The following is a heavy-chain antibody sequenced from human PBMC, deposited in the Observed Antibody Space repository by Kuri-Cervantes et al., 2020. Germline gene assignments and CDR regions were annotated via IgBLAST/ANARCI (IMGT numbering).Heavy chain of an antibody. CDR2: ISWNSGSI. CDR1: GFTFDDYA. Sequence: SLKISCAASGFTFDDYAMHWVRQAPGKGLEWVSGISWNSGSIGYADSVKGRFTISRDNAKNSLYLQMNSLRAEDTALYYCAKDIGITIPYYYMDVWGKGTTVTVSS. J-gene: IGHJ6*03. CDR3: AKDIGITIPYYYMDV. V-gene: IGHV3-9*01. D-gene: IGHD2-21*01.